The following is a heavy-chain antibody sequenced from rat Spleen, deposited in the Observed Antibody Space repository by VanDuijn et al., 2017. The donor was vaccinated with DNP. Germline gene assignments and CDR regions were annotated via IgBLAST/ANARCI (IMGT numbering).Heavy chain of an antibody. D-gene: IGHD4-6*01. J-gene: IGHJ4*01. CDR1: GFSLTSYG. V-gene: IGHV2-77*01. CDR2: MWYDGDT. Sequence: QVQMKETGPGLVQTTQTLSVTCTVSGFSLTSYGVHWVRQPSGRGPEWMGRMWYDGDTAYNSAVKSRLSISRDTSKSQVFLKMNSLQTEDTAIYFCTGWAMDAWGQGTSVTVSS. CDR3: TGWAMDA.